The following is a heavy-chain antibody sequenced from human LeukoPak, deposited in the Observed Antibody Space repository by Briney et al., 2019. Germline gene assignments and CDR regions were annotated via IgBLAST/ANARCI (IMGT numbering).Heavy chain of an antibody. CDR2: IYSDGST. V-gene: IGHV3-66*01. J-gene: IGHJ4*02. CDR1: GLTVSSNY. Sequence: PGGSLRLSCAASGLTVSSNYMNWVRQAPGKGLEWISLIYSDGSTYYADSVKGRFIISRDNSKNTLYLQMNSLRAEDTAIYYCAKLFESGTYNNFFHYWGQGTLVTVSS. CDR3: AKLFESGTYNNFFHY. D-gene: IGHD3-10*01.